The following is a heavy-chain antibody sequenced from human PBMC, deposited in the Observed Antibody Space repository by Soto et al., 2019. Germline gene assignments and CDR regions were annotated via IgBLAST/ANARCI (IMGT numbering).Heavy chain of an antibody. J-gene: IGHJ3*02. Sequence: PGESLKISCKGSGYSFTSYWIGWVRQMPGKGLEWMGIIYPGDSDTRYSPSFQGQVTISADKSISTAYLQWSSLKASDTAMYYCARQIYYDSSGPKTPSDAFDIWGQGTMVTVSS. D-gene: IGHD3-22*01. CDR2: IYPGDSDT. V-gene: IGHV5-51*01. CDR1: GYSFTSYW. CDR3: ARQIYYDSSGPKTPSDAFDI.